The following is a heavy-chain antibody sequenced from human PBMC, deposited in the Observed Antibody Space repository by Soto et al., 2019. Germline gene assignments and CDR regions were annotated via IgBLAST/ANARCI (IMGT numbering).Heavy chain of an antibody. CDR1: GFTFSSYA. CDR3: AKDQYYDSSGYYSKAFFDC. D-gene: IGHD3-22*01. Sequence: EVQLLESGGGLVQPGGSLRLSCAASGFTFSSYAMSWVRQAPGKGLEWVSAISGSGGSTYYADSVKGRFTFSRDNSKXXLXLQMTRRRAEDTAVYYCAKDQYYDSSGYYSKAFFDCWGQGTLFTVSS. V-gene: IGHV3-23*01. CDR2: ISGSGGST. J-gene: IGHJ4*02.